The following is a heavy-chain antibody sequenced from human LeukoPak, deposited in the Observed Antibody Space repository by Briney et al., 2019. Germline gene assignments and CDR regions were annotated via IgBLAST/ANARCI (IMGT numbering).Heavy chain of an antibody. V-gene: IGHV3-21*01. CDR3: ARDRTGIAARYFDY. J-gene: IGHJ4*02. D-gene: IGHD6-6*01. Sequence: GGSLRLSCAASGSTFSSYSMNWVRQAPGKGLEWVSSISSSSSYIYYADSVKGRFTISRDNAKNSLYLQMNSLRAEDTAVYYCARDRTGIAARYFDYWGQGTLVTVSS. CDR1: GSTFSSYS. CDR2: ISSSSSYI.